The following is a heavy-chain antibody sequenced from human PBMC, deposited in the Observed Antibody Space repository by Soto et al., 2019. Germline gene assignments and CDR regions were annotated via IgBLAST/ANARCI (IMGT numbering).Heavy chain of an antibody. CDR3: ARDRRGGAYGMDV. D-gene: IGHD3-10*01. V-gene: IGHV4-31*03. J-gene: IGHJ6*02. CDR2: IYYSGST. CDR1: GGSISSGGYY. Sequence: QVQLQESGPGLVKPSQTLSLTCTVSGGSISSGGYYWSWIRQHPGKGLEWIGYIYYSGSTYYNPALKGRVSXSXDXXQNQFSLKLSSVTAADTAVYCCARDRRGGAYGMDVWGQGATVTVSS.